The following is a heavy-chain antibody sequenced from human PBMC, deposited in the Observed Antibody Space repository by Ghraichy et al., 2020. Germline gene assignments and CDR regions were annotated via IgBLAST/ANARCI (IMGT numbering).Heavy chain of an antibody. Sequence: SETLSLTCTVSGGSISSSSYYWGWIRQPPGKGLEWIGSIYYSGSTYYNPSLKSRVTISVDTSKNQFSLKLSSVTAADTAVYYCARRGGQQLGWFDPWGQGTLVTVSS. CDR2: IYYSGST. D-gene: IGHD6-13*01. J-gene: IGHJ5*02. CDR1: GGSISSSSYY. V-gene: IGHV4-39*01. CDR3: ARRGGQQLGWFDP.